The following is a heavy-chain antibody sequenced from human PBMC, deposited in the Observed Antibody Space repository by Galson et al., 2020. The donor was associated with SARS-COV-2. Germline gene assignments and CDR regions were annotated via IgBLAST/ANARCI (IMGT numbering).Heavy chain of an antibody. CDR1: GGSISGTDYY. V-gene: IGHV4-61*02. CDR3: AAGPVAGTGE. D-gene: IGHD6-19*01. CDR2: IHSGGRT. Sequence: SETLSPTCAVAGGSISGTDYYWSWIRHPAGKGREWTARIHSGGRTNYNPSLKSRVAISVDTSKNQFSLKLTSVTAADTSVSFCAAGPVAGTGEWGQGTLVTVSS. J-gene: IGHJ1*01.